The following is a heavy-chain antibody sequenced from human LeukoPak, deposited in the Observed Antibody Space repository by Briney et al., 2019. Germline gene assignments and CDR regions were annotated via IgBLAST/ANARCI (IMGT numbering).Heavy chain of an antibody. CDR1: GGTFSSYA. CDR3: AWDRPGDEDDSWNMDV. V-gene: IGHV1-69*13. J-gene: IGHJ6*03. CDR2: IIPIFGTA. D-gene: IGHD3-3*01. Sequence: SVKVSCKASGGTFSSYAISWVRQAPGQGLEWMGGIIPIFGTANYAQKFQGRVTITADESTSTAYMELSSLRPEDTAVYYCAWDRPGDEDDSWNMDVWGKGTMVTVSS.